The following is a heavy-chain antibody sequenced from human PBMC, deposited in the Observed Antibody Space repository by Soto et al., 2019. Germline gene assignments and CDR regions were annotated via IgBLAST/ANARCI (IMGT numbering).Heavy chain of an antibody. V-gene: IGHV4-30-2*01. CDR3: ARMGGYSSSWYWFDP. J-gene: IGHJ5*02. D-gene: IGHD6-13*01. Sequence: QLQLQESGSGLVKPSQTLSLTCAVSGGSISSGGYSWSWIRQPPGKGLEWIGYIYHSGSTYYNPSLKRRVTISVDRSKNQFSLKLSSVTAADTAVYYCARMGGYSSSWYWFDPWGQGTLVTVSS. CDR1: GGSISSGGYS. CDR2: IYHSGST.